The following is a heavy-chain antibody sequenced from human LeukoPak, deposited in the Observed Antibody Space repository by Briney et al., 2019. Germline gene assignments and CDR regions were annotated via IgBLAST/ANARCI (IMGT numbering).Heavy chain of an antibody. D-gene: IGHD2-15*01. CDR2: IYYSGST. CDR1: GGSISSSNYY. J-gene: IGHJ6*02. V-gene: IGHV4-39*01. CDR3: ARRYLGYCSGDSCPLNYYGMDV. Sequence: SETLSLTCTVSGGSISSSNYYWGWIRQPPGKGLEWIVSIYYSGSTYYNPSLKSRVAISVDTSKNQFSLKLSSVTAAETAVYFCARRYLGYCSGDSCPLNYYGMDVWGQGTTVTVSS.